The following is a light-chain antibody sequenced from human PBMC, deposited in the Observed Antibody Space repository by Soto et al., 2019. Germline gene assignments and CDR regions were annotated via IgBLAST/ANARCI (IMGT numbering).Light chain of an antibody. J-gene: IGKJ1*01. Sequence: DIQMPQSPSTLSASVGDRVTMTCRASQSISSWLAWYQQKPGKAPKLLIYKASSLESGVPSRFSGSGSGTDFTLTISSLQPEDFATYYCQQANSFWTFGQGTKVDIK. V-gene: IGKV1-5*03. CDR1: QSISSW. CDR3: QQANSFWT. CDR2: KAS.